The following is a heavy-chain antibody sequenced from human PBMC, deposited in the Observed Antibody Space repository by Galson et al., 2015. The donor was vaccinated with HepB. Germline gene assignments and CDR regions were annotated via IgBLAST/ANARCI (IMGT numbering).Heavy chain of an antibody. CDR3: ARGKSLGKYYYDSSGYYPYY. Sequence: SLRLSCAASGFTFSSYSMNWVRQAPGKGLEWVSSVSSSSSYIYYADSVKGRFTISRDNAKNSLYLQMNSLRAEDTAVYYCARGKSLGKYYYDSSGYYPYYWGQGTLVTVSS. J-gene: IGHJ4*02. V-gene: IGHV3-21*01. CDR1: GFTFSSYS. CDR2: VSSSSSYI. D-gene: IGHD3-22*01.